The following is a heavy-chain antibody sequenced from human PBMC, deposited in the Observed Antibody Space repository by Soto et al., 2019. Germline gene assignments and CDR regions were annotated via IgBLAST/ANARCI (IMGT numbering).Heavy chain of an antibody. D-gene: IGHD3-10*01. CDR3: ARVVPLYGRTSPLDY. CDR2: FNTGNGDT. CDR1: GYTFSTYG. J-gene: IGHJ4*02. Sequence: ASVKVSCKASGYTFSTYGIHWVRQAPGQRLEWMGWFNTGNGDTKYSQKFQGRVTLTGDTSASTASMELSGLRSADTAVYYCARVVPLYGRTSPLDYWGQGTLVTVSP. V-gene: IGHV1-3*04.